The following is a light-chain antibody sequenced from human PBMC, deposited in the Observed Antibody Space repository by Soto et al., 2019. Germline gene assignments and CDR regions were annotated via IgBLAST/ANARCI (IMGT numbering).Light chain of an antibody. CDR3: QQYYSPPWT. Sequence: DIVMTQSPDSLAVSLGERATINCKSSQSLLYSTNNRNYLVWYQQKPGQPPKLLFYWASTRESGVPDRFSGSGSGTDFTLTISNLLAEDVAVYFCQQYYSPPWTFGQGTKVEMK. CDR2: WAS. J-gene: IGKJ1*01. CDR1: QSLLYSTNNRNY. V-gene: IGKV4-1*01.